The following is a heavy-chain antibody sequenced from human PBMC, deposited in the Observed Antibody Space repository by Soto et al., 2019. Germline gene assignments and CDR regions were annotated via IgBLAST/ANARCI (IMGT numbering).Heavy chain of an antibody. CDR2: ITGDGTNT. CDR3: ARDGGYGTPFDY. V-gene: IGHV3-74*01. D-gene: IGHD5-12*01. CDR1: GFAFSSYW. Sequence: EVQLVQSGGGLVHPGGSLRLSCAASGFAFSSYWLHWVRQAPGKGLMIVARITGDGTNTAYATSVKGRFTIPRDNAKNMVYLQMDSLKADDTAVYYCARDGGYGTPFDYWGQGALVTVSS. J-gene: IGHJ4*02.